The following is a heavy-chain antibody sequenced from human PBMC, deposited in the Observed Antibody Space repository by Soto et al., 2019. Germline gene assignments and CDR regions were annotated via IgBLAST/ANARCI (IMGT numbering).Heavy chain of an antibody. CDR3: ASAVSDYDYVWGSVYFGY. CDR2: IIPIFGTA. J-gene: IGHJ4*02. D-gene: IGHD3-16*01. V-gene: IGHV1-69*06. Sequence: ASVKVSCKASGGTFSSYAISWVRQAPGQGLEWMGGIIPIFGTANYAQKFQGRVTITADKSTSTAYMELSSLRSEDTAVYYCASAVSDYDYVWGSVYFGYWGQGTLVTVSS. CDR1: GGTFSSYA.